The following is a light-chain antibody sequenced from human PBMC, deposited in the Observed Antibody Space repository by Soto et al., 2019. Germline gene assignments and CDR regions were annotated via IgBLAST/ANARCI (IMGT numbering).Light chain of an antibody. CDR3: LQDHNYPRT. J-gene: IGKJ1*01. CDR2: AAS. Sequence: AIQMTQSPSSLSASVGDRVTITCRASQDIKNELGWYQQKPGKAPNVLIYAASTLLSGVPSRFSGAGSGTDFTLTLSSLQPEDFATYYCLQDHNYPRTFVQGTRVEIK. V-gene: IGKV1-6*01. CDR1: QDIKNE.